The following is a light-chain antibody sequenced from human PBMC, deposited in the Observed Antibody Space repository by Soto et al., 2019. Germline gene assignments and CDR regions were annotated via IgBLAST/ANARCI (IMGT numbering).Light chain of an antibody. CDR3: QQYSSLWT. CDR1: QSVSNNY. V-gene: IGKV3-20*01. CDR2: GAS. Sequence: VLTQSPGTLSVSAGDRATLSCRTSQSVSNNYLAWYQQKPGQAPRLLIYGASSRATGIPDRFSGSGSGTDFTLSIRRLEPEDFAVYYCQQYSSLWTFGQGTKVDIK. J-gene: IGKJ1*01.